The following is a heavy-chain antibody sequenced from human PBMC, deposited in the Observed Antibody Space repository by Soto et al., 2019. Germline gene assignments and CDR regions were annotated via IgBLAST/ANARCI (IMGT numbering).Heavy chain of an antibody. J-gene: IGHJ4*02. Sequence: SLRLSCAASGFTFSSYEMNWVRQAPGTGLEWVSYISSSGSTIYYADSVKGRFTISRDNAKNSLYLQMNSLRAEDTAVYYCARDGVGATAVLGVDYWGQGTLVTVSS. D-gene: IGHD1-26*01. CDR2: ISSSGSTI. CDR3: ARDGVGATAVLGVDY. V-gene: IGHV3-48*03. CDR1: GFTFSSYE.